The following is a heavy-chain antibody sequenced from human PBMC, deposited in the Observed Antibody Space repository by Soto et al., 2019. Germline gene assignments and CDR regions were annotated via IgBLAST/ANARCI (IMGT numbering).Heavy chain of an antibody. J-gene: IGHJ4*02. CDR1: GFTFSDHY. D-gene: IGHD2-21*02. CDR3: ARDLLRGVSGGDCCDFDY. CDR2: TRNKANSYTT. Sequence: LRLSCAASGFTFSDHYMDWVRQAPGKGLEWVGRTRNKANSYTTEYAASVKGRFTISRDDSKNSLYLQMNSLKTEDTAVYYCARDLLRGVSGGDCCDFDYWGQGTLVTVSS. V-gene: IGHV3-72*01.